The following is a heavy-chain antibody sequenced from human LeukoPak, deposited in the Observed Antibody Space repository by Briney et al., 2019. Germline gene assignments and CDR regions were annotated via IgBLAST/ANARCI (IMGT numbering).Heavy chain of an antibody. CDR2: INHSGST. V-gene: IGHV4-34*01. CDR1: GVSFSGYY. D-gene: IGHD4-17*01. CDR3: ARSGYYGPYFDY. Sequence: PSETLSLTCAVYGVSFSGYYWSWIRQPPGKGLEWIGEINHSGSTNYNPSLKSRVTISVDTSKNQFSLKLSSVTAADTAVYYCARSGYYGPYFDYWGQGTLVTVSS. J-gene: IGHJ4*02.